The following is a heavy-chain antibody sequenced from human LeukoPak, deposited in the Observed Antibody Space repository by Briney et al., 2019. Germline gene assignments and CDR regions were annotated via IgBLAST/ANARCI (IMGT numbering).Heavy chain of an antibody. Sequence: GSLRLSCAASGFTFSSFTMNWVRQAPGKGLEWVSSISSSSSYIYSADSVKGRFTISRDNARNSLYLQMDSLRPEDTAVYYCAKGQLGIQSSKWFDPWGQGTLVTVSS. CDR3: AKGQLGIQSSKWFDP. J-gene: IGHJ5*02. CDR2: ISSSSSYI. V-gene: IGHV3-21*01. D-gene: IGHD7-27*01. CDR1: GFTFSSFT.